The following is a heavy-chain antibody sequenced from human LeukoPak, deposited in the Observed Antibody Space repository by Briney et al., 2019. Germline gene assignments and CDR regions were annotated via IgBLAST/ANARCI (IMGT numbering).Heavy chain of an antibody. J-gene: IGHJ5*02. CDR2: IYNGGNT. D-gene: IGHD4/OR15-4a*01. CDR3: ARSTMVNTATGWFDP. V-gene: IGHV4-59*12. CDR1: GASISSYY. Sequence: SETLSLTCTVSGASISSYYWSWIRQPPGRGLEWIGYIYNGGNTNYNPSPKSRVTMSVDTSKNQISLELSSLTAADTAMYYCARSTMVNTATGWFDPWGQGTLVTVSS.